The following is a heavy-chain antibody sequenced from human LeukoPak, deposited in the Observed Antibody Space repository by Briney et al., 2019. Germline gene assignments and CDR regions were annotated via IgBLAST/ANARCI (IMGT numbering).Heavy chain of an antibody. J-gene: IGHJ2*01. CDR3: ARSQPLAYFDL. Sequence: SVKVSCTASGGSFNSYAISWVRQAPGQGLEWMGGIIPIFGTANYAQKFQGRVTITADKSTNTAYMELSSLRSEDTAAYYCARSQPLAYFDLWGRGTLVTVSS. CDR2: IIPIFGTA. V-gene: IGHV1-69*06. CDR1: GGSFNSYA.